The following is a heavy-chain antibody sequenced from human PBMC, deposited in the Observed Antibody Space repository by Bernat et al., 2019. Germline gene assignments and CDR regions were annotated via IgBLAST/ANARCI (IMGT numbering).Heavy chain of an antibody. Sequence: QVQLQESGPGLLKPSETLSLTCTVSGGSISTYYWSWIRQPPGKGLEWIGYIYYSGSTTYNPSLKSRVTLSVDTSKNQFSLKLTSVTAADTAVYYCARTTCNSSSCYSRDAFDIWGQGTLVTVSS. CDR3: ARTTCNSSSCYSRDAFDI. D-gene: IGHD2-2*02. CDR1: GGSISTYY. V-gene: IGHV4-59*08. CDR2: IYYSGST. J-gene: IGHJ3*02.